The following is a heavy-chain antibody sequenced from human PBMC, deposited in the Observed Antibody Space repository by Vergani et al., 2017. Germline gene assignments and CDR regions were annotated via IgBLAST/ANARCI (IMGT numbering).Heavy chain of an antibody. CDR2: ISGSGGST. V-gene: IGHV3-23*01. D-gene: IGHD3-22*01. CDR1: GFTFSSYA. CDR3: AKAVYYDSSGYYWPYFDY. Sequence: EVQLLESGGGLVQPGGSLRLSCAASGFTFSSYAMSWVRQAPGKGLEWVSAISGSGGSTYYADSVKGRFTISRDNSKNTLYLQMNSLRAEDTAVYYCAKAVYYDSSGYYWPYFDYWAQGTLVTVSS. J-gene: IGHJ4*02.